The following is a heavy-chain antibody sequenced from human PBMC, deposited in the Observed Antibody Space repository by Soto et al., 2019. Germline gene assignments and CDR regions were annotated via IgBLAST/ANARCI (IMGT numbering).Heavy chain of an antibody. V-gene: IGHV3-33*01. CDR3: ARDDIPGRTVSTHGIDV. J-gene: IGHJ6*02. D-gene: IGHD6-19*01. Sequence: GGSLRLSCAASGFTFSNYGMHWVRQAPGKGLEWVAVIWYDGGYKYYPDSVKGRFTISRDNSKNTLYLQMDTLRAEDTAVYYCARDDIPGRTVSTHGIDVCGQGTTVTVYS. CDR1: GFTFSNYG. CDR2: IWYDGGYK.